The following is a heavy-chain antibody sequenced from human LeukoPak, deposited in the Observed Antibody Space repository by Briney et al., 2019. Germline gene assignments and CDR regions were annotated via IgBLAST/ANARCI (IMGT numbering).Heavy chain of an antibody. Sequence: GGSLRLSCAASGFTFSSYAMSWVRQAPGKGLEWVSFISTSSSYIYYADSVKGRFTISRDNAKNSLYLQMNSLRAEDTAVYYCARDVNWNYCDYWGHGTLVTVSS. V-gene: IGHV3-21*01. D-gene: IGHD1-20*01. CDR3: ARDVNWNYCDY. CDR2: ISTSSSYI. J-gene: IGHJ4*01. CDR1: GFTFSSYA.